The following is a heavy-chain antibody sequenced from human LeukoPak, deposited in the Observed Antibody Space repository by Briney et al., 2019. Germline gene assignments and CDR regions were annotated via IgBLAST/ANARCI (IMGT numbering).Heavy chain of an antibody. D-gene: IGHD5-12*01. J-gene: IGHJ6*04. CDR1: GYTFISYG. V-gene: IGHV1-18*04. Sequence: GGSVKVSCKASGYTFISYGTSWVRQAPGQGLDWMAFISAYNGNTNYAQKVQGRVTMTTDTSTSTAYMEMRSLRSDDTAVYYCAREGYSGYGGYYYYGMDVWGKGTTVTVSS. CDR2: ISAYNGNT. CDR3: AREGYSGYGGYYYYGMDV.